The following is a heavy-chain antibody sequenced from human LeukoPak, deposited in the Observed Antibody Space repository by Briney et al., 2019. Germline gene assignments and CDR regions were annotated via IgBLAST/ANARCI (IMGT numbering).Heavy chain of an antibody. CDR2: INHSGST. Sequence: PSETLSLTCAVYGGSLSGYYWSWIRQPPGKGLEWIGEINHSGSTNYNPSLKGRVTISVDTSKNQFSLKLSSVTAADTAVYYCARGRRIQLWLGVEYFQHWGQGTLVTVSS. J-gene: IGHJ1*01. CDR1: GGSLSGYY. D-gene: IGHD5-18*01. V-gene: IGHV4-34*01. CDR3: ARGRRIQLWLGVEYFQH.